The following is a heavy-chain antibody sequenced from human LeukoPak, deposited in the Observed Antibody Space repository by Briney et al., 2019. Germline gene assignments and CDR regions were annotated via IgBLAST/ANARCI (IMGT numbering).Heavy chain of an antibody. V-gene: IGHV3-53*01. CDR1: GFTVSSNS. J-gene: IGHJ4*02. Sequence: GGSLRLSCTVSGFTVSSNSMSWVRQAPGKGLEWVSFIYSGSTHYSDSVKGRFTISRDNSKNTLYLQMNGLRAEDTAVYYCAGAFYWGQGTLVTVSS. CDR3: AGAFY. CDR2: IYSGST.